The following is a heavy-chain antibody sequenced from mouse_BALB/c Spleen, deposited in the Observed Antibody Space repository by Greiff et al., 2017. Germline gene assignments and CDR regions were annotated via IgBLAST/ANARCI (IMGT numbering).Heavy chain of an antibody. V-gene: IGHV1-5*01. CDR2: IYPGNSDT. CDR1: GYSFTSYW. D-gene: IGHD1-1*01. Sequence: VQLQQSGTVLARPGASVKMSCKASGYSFTSYWMHWVKQRPGQGLEWIGAIYPGNSDTSYNQKFKGKAKLTAVTSASTAYMELSSLTNEDSAVYYCTRGHYYCGSSDDWYLDVGGAGTTVTVSS. J-gene: IGHJ1*01. CDR3: TRGHYYCGSSDDWYLDV.